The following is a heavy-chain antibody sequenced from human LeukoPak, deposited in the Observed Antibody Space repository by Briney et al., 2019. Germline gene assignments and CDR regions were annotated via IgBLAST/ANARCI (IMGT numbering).Heavy chain of an antibody. CDR3: ASLDGYNSDYYFDY. D-gene: IGHD5-24*01. Sequence: SETLSLTCAVYGGSFSGYYWSWIRQPPGKGLEWIGEINHSGSTNYNPSLKSRVTISVDTSKNQFSLKLSSVTAADTAVYYCASLDGYNSDYYFDYWGQGTLVTVSS. J-gene: IGHJ4*02. CDR1: GGSFSGYY. CDR2: INHSGST. V-gene: IGHV4-34*01.